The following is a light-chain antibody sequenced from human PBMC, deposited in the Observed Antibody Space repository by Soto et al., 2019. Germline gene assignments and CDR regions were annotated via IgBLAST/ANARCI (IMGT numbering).Light chain of an antibody. CDR3: QQRSNWPT. CDR1: QSVSIY. J-gene: IGKJ2*01. CDR2: NAS. Sequence: DIVLTQSPSTLSLSPGERATLSCRASQSVSIYLAWYQQKPGQAPRLLIYNASNRATGIPSRFSGSGSGTDFTLTISSLEPEDFAVYYCQQRSNWPTFGQGTKLEIK. V-gene: IGKV3-11*01.